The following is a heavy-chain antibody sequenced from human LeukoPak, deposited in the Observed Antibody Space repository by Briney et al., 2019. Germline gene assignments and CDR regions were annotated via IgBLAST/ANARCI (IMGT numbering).Heavy chain of an antibody. V-gene: IGHV1-46*01. CDR3: ASGKLCTGHNCYFDY. CDR2: INPSGLST. J-gene: IGHJ4*02. D-gene: IGHD2-8*02. CDR1: GYTFTNYY. Sequence: GASVNVSCKASGYTFTNYYMHWVRQAPGEGLEWMGIINPSGLSTTYAQKFQGRVTMTRDTSTSTVYVELSSLTSEDTAVYYCASGKLCTGHNCYFDYWGQGTLVTVSS.